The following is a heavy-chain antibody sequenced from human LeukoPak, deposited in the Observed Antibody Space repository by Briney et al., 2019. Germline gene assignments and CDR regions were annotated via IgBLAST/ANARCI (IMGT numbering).Heavy chain of an antibody. Sequence: GASVKVSCKASGYTFTSYYVHWVRQAPGQGLEWMGIINPSGGSTSYAQKFQGRVTMTRDTSTSTVYMELSSLRSEDTAVYYCARDPVYLGYCSSTSCHTTDAFDIWGQGTMVTVSS. J-gene: IGHJ3*02. CDR3: ARDPVYLGYCSSTSCHTTDAFDI. CDR1: GYTFTSYY. CDR2: INPSGGST. D-gene: IGHD2-2*01. V-gene: IGHV1-46*01.